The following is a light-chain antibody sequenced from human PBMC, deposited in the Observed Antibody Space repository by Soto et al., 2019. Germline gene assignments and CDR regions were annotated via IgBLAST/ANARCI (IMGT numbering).Light chain of an antibody. CDR1: QDIRDY. Sequence: IPLTQFPSAMSASVGEGVTITCRARQDIRDYLAWYQQKPGKAPKLLIYAASTLQSGVPSRFSGSGSGTDFTLTISCLQSEDFATYYCQQYYSYPRTFGQGTKVDIK. J-gene: IGKJ1*01. CDR3: QQYYSYPRT. CDR2: AAS. V-gene: IGKV1-8*01.